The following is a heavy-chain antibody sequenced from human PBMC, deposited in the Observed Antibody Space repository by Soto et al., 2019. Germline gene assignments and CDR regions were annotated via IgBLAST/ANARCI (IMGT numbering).Heavy chain of an antibody. Sequence: SETLSLTCTVSGDSIGGVGYWSWIRQFPGRGLEWIGCISSSGRTYYNPALNNRISLSLDTSQNQFSLKLLSVIAADTAIYYCARSGVTGIVIPSHWFDPWGQGTLVTVSS. V-gene: IGHV4-31*03. CDR3: ARSGVTGIVIPSHWFDP. CDR2: ISSSGRT. J-gene: IGHJ5*02. D-gene: IGHD2-21*02. CDR1: GDSIGGVGY.